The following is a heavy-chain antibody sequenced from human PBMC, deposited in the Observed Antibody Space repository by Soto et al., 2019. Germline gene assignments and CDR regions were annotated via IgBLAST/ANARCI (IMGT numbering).Heavy chain of an antibody. Sequence: PVRLLRLCCTASWITWVDSWMSWVSQTPGEGREWVGRMLNINDVGTTDYAAPVRGRLTISRDDSRNTLYLEMNSLKIEDTGVYYFNTYDYIRGNSRYRWAYWGQGPLVSLSS. CDR3: NTYDYIRGNSRYRWAY. CDR2: MLNINDVGTT. CDR1: WITWVDSW. J-gene: IGHJ4*02. D-gene: IGHD3-16*02. V-gene: IGHV3-15*01.